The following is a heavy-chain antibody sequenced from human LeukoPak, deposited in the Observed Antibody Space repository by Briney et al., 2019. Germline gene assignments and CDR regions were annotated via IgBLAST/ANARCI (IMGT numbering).Heavy chain of an antibody. J-gene: IGHJ4*02. V-gene: IGHV3-21*06. Sequence: PGGSLRLSCSASGFNFSVYSMNWVRQAPGKGLEWVSSISSSSSYIYYADSVKGRFTISRDNAKSSLYLQMDSLRAEGTAVYYCATDPDTTMPWGPGTLVTVSS. CDR3: ATDPDTTMP. CDR1: GFNFSVYS. D-gene: IGHD5-18*01. CDR2: ISSSSSYI.